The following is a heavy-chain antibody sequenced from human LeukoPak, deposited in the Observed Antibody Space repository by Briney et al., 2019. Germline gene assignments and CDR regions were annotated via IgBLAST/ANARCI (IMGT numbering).Heavy chain of an antibody. CDR3: ARGMFDNSGHYYYFYYALDV. D-gene: IGHD3-22*01. J-gene: IGHJ6*02. Sequence: ASVKVSCKASGYTFTSYHIDWVRQAPGQGPEWMGWMNAKSGHTGYAQNLEGRVTMTRDTSTNTAYMELRDLRSEDTAVYFCARGMFDNSGHYYYFYYALDVWGQGTTVTVSS. CDR1: GYTFTSYH. V-gene: IGHV1-8*01. CDR2: MNAKSGHT.